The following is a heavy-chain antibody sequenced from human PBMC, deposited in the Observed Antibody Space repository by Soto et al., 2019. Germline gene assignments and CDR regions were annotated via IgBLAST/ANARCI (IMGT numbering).Heavy chain of an antibody. CDR2: VSPYNDDT. V-gene: IGHV1-18*01. CDR1: GYIFSSYG. CDR3: ARGGYYDSSGSRNYHYYGMDV. J-gene: IGHJ6*02. Sequence: ASVKVSCKASGYIFSSYGINWVRQAPGQGLEWLGWVSPYNDDTKYTQKLQGRVTMTTDTSTRTAYMVLRSLRSDDTAVYFCARGGYYDSSGSRNYHYYGMDVWGQGTTVTVSS. D-gene: IGHD3-22*01.